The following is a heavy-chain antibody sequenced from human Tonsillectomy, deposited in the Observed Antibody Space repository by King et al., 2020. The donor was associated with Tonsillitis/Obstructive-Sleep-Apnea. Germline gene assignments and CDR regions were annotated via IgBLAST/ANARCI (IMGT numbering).Heavy chain of an antibody. D-gene: IGHD2-15*01. CDR3: ARGRGGTIPY. V-gene: IGHV4-34*01. Sequence: VQLQQWGAGLLKPSETLSLTCAVYGGSFSGYYWSWSRQPPGKGLEWIGEINHSGSTNYNPSLKSRVTISVDTSKNQFSLKLSSVTAADTAVYYCARGRGGTIPYWGQGTLVTVSS. CDR1: GGSFSGYY. CDR2: INHSGST. J-gene: IGHJ4*02.